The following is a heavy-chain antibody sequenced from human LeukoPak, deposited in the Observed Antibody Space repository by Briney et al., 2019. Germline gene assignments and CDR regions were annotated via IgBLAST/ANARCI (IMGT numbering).Heavy chain of an antibody. CDR1: GFTFSSYA. CDR2: ISGSGGST. Sequence: AGGSLRLSCAASGFTFSSYAMSWVRQAPGKGLEWVSAISGSGGSTYYADSVKGRFTISRDNSKNTLYLQVNSLRAEDTAVYYCAKLMVRGVISDNWFDPWGQGTLVTVSS. V-gene: IGHV3-23*01. D-gene: IGHD3-10*01. CDR3: AKLMVRGVISDNWFDP. J-gene: IGHJ5*02.